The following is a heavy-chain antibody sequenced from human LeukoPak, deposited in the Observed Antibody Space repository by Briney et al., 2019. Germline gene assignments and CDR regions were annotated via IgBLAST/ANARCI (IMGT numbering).Heavy chain of an antibody. Sequence: GGSLRLSCAASGFTFSSYSMNWVRQAPGKGLEWVSSISSSSSYIYYADSVKGRFTISRDNAKNSLYLQMNSLRAEDTAVYYCARAKATVTTHCFDYWGQGTLVTVSS. CDR1: GFTFSSYS. V-gene: IGHV3-21*01. J-gene: IGHJ4*02. CDR2: ISSSSSYI. D-gene: IGHD4-17*01. CDR3: ARAKATVTTHCFDY.